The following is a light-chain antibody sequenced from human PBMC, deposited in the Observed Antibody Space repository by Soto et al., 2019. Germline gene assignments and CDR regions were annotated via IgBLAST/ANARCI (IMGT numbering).Light chain of an antibody. CDR2: GTS. CDR1: QSVSSN. J-gene: IGKJ4*01. CDR3: QQYNNWPLT. V-gene: IGKV3-15*01. Sequence: DIVMTQSSATLSVSPGESATLSCRASQSVSSNSAWYQRKPGQAPPLLIYGTSTRATGIPATFSGSGSGTEFTLTISSLQSEDFAVYYCQQYNNWPLTFGGGTKVDIK.